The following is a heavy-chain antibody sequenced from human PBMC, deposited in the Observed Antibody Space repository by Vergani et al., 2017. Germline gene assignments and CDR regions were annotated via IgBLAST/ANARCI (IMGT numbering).Heavy chain of an antibody. V-gene: IGHV4-59*08. CDR2: IYYSGST. Sequence: QVQLQESGPGLVKPSETLSLTCTVSGGSISSHYWSWIRQPPGKGLEWIGYIYYSGSTNYNPSLKSRVTISVDTSKNQFSLKLSSVTAADTAVYYCTSARPYYYYGMDVWGQGTTVTVSS. CDR3: TSARPYYYYGMDV. D-gene: IGHD6-6*01. J-gene: IGHJ6*02. CDR1: GGSISSHY.